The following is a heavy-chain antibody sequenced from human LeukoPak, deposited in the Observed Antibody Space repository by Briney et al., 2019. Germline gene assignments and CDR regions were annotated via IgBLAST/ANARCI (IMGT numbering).Heavy chain of an antibody. V-gene: IGHV3-30*18. Sequence: GRSLRLSCAASGFTFSSYGMHWVRQAPGKGLEWVAGISYDGTNEYYADAVKGRFTISRDNSKNTLYLQMNSLRAEDTAVYYCAKDRCGGDCYSFKDWGQGTLVTVSS. CDR1: GFTFSSYG. J-gene: IGHJ4*02. CDR3: AKDRCGGDCYSFKD. D-gene: IGHD2-21*02. CDR2: ISYDGTNE.